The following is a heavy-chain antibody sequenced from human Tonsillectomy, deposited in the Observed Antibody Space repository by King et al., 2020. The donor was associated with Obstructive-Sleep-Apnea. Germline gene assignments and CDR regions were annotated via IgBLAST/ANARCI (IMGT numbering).Heavy chain of an antibody. CDR3: ARDGDSGSRNYYYYGMDV. CDR2: ISSTSTTK. J-gene: IGHJ6*02. V-gene: IGHV3-48*04. CDR1: GFTFSDYS. Sequence: VQLVESGGGLVQPGGSLRLSCAASGFTFSDYSMNWVRQAPGKGLEWVSYISSTSTTKYYADSVKGRFTISRDNAKNSLYLQMNSLGAEDTAVYYCARDGDSGSRNYYYYGMDVWGQGTTVIVSS. D-gene: IGHD1-26*01.